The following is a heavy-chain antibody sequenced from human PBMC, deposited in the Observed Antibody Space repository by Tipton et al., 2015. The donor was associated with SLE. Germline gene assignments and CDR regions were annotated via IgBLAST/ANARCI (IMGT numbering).Heavy chain of an antibody. CDR3: AIRDPYYGMDV. J-gene: IGHJ6*02. Sequence: QLVQSGGGVVQPGRSLRLSCAASGFTFSSYSMNWVRQAPGKGLEWVSSISSSSSYIYYADSVKGRFTISRDNAKNSLYLQMNSLRAEDTAVYYCAIRDPYYGMDVWGQGTTVTVSS. D-gene: IGHD5-24*01. V-gene: IGHV3-21*01. CDR2: ISSSSSYI. CDR1: GFTFSSYS.